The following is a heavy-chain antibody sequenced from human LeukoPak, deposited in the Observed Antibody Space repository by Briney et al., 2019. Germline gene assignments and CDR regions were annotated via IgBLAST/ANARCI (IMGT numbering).Heavy chain of an antibody. CDR1: GFTFSSYV. CDR3: ARAGGSGYDDY. Sequence: GGSLRLSCTASGFTFSSYVMTWVRQAPGKGLEWVSAISGGGGSTYYADSVKGRFTISRDNAKNSLYLQMNSLRAEDTAVYYCARAGGSGYDDYWGQGTLVTVSS. D-gene: IGHD5-12*01. J-gene: IGHJ4*02. CDR2: ISGGGGST. V-gene: IGHV3-23*01.